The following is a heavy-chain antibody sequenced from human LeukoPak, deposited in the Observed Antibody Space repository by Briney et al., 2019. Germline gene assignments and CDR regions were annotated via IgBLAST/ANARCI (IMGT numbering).Heavy chain of an antibody. CDR3: GKSGSRDWDYFEY. CDR2: IYSAGGT. V-gene: IGHV3-53*01. Sequence: GGSLRLSCAASGFTVSSNYMSWVRQAPGKGLEWVSVIYSAGGTYYADSVRGRFTISRANSKNTLFMQMNSLRAEDTAVYYCGKSGSRDWDYFEYWGQGTLVTASS. CDR1: GFTVSSNY. D-gene: IGHD6-19*01. J-gene: IGHJ4*02.